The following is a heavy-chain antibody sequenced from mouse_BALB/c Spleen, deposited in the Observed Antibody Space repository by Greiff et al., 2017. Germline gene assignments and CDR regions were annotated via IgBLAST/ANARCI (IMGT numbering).Heavy chain of an antibody. CDR3: ARGSVTTAFDV. D-gene: IGHD1-2*01. CDR1: GFTFSSYA. CDR2: ISSGGST. V-gene: IGHV5-6-5*01. Sequence: EVHLVESGGGLVKPGGSLKLSCAASGFTFSSYAMSWVRQTPEKRLEWVASISSGGSTYYPDSVKGRFTISRDNARNILYLQMSSLRSEDTAMYYCARGSVTTAFDVWGAGTTVTVSS. J-gene: IGHJ1*01.